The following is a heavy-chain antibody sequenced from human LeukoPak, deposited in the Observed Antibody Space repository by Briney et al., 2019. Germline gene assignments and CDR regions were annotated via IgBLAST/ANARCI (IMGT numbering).Heavy chain of an antibody. Sequence: SETLSLTCTVSGGSISNYYWNWIRQPPGKGLAWIGYIYYSGNTNYNPSLKSRVTISIDTSKNQFSLKLGSVTAADTAVYYCARASRGDVGGVDSWGQGTLVTVSS. D-gene: IGHD3-10*01. CDR1: GGSISNYY. V-gene: IGHV4-59*01. CDR3: ARASRGDVGGVDS. CDR2: IYYSGNT. J-gene: IGHJ5*02.